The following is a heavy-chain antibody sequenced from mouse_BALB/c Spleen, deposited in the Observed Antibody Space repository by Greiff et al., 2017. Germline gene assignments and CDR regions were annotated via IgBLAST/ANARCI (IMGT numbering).Heavy chain of an antibody. CDR1: GYTFTSYD. CDR3: ARHDEDYDWFAY. J-gene: IGHJ3*01. CDR2: IYPGDGST. V-gene: IGHV1-85*01. D-gene: IGHD2-4*01. Sequence: VKLVESGPELVKPGALVKISCKASGYTFTSYDINWVKQRPGQGLEWIGWIYPGDGSTKYNEKFKDKATLTADKSSSTVYMELSRLTSEDSAVYFCARHDEDYDWFAYWGQGTLVTVSA.